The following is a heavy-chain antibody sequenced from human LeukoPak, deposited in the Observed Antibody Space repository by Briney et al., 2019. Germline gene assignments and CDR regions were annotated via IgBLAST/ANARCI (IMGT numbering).Heavy chain of an antibody. V-gene: IGHV3-33*06. D-gene: IGHD3-3*01. Sequence: PGGSLRLSCAASGFTFSSYGMHWVRQAPGKGLEWVAVIWYDGSNKYYADSVKGRFTISRDNSKITLYLQMNSLRAEDTAVYYCAKDFNGFWSGYYPDPAFDIWGQGTMVTVSS. J-gene: IGHJ3*02. CDR1: GFTFSSYG. CDR2: IWYDGSNK. CDR3: AKDFNGFWSGYYPDPAFDI.